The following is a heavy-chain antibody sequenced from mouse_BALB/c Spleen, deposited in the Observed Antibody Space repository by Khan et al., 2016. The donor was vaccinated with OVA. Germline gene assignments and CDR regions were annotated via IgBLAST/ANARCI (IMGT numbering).Heavy chain of an antibody. V-gene: IGHV5-17*02. J-gene: IGHJ4*01. D-gene: IGHD2-3*01. CDR1: GFTLSSFG. Sequence: EVELVESGGGLVQPGGSRKLSCAASGFTLSSFGMHWVRQAPEKGLEWVAYISSASSTIYYADPVKGRFTISRDNPKNTLFLQMTSLRSEDTAMDYCARRRIYDGYYGGAMDYWGQGTSVTVSS. CDR3: ARRRIYDGYYGGAMDY. CDR2: ISSASSTI.